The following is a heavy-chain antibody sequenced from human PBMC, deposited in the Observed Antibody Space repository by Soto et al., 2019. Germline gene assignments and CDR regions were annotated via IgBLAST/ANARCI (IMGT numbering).Heavy chain of an antibody. J-gene: IGHJ4*02. V-gene: IGHV1-69*05. CDR1: GGTFSSYA. CDR2: IIPIFGTA. D-gene: IGHD6-19*01. Sequence: EASVKVSCKASGGTFSSYAISWVRQAPGQGLEWMGGIIPIFGTANYAQKFQGRVTITRDTSASTAYMELSSLRSEDTAVYYCARVAGYSSGWNPYWGQGTLVTVSS. CDR3: ARVAGYSSGWNPY.